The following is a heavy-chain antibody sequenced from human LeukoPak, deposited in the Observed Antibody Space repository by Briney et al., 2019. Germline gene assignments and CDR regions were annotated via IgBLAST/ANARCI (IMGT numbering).Heavy chain of an antibody. J-gene: IGHJ6*02. Sequence: ASVKVSCKASGYTFTCYYMHWVRHAPGQGLEWMGWINPNSGGTNYAQKVQGRVTMTRDTSISTDYMEMRRLRSEDAAVYYGARFWSRGVVSRGMDVWGQGTTVTVSS. D-gene: IGHD3-3*01. CDR1: GYTFTCYY. CDR2: INPNSGGT. CDR3: ARFWSRGVVSRGMDV. V-gene: IGHV1-2*02.